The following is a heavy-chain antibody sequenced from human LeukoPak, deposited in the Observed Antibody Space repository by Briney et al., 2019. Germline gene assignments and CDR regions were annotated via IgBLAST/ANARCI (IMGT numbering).Heavy chain of an antibody. CDR2: TYYRSKWYS. Sequence: SQTLSLTCAISGDSVSSNSAGWNWIRQSPSRGLEWLGRTYYRSKWYSDYAVSVKSRITINPDTSKNQFSLQLNSVTPEDTAVYYCTRDSGNWGAYYYYYGMSVWGQGTTVTVSS. J-gene: IGHJ6*02. V-gene: IGHV6-1*01. CDR3: TRDSGNWGAYYYYYGMSV. CDR1: GDSVSSNSAG. D-gene: IGHD7-27*01.